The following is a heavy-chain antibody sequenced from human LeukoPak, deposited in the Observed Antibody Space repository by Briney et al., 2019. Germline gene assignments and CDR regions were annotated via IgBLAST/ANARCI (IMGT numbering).Heavy chain of an antibody. CDR1: GGSISSGNYY. CDR2: IYHSGSS. V-gene: IGHV4-30-4*01. CDR3: ARAGRNWFDP. J-gene: IGHJ5*02. Sequence: NPSQTLSLTCTVPGGSISSGNYYWSWIRQPPGKGLEWIGYIYHSGSSYYNPSLKSRVTISVDTSKNQFSLKMNSVTAADTAVYYCARAGRNWFDPWGQGTLVTVS. D-gene: IGHD6-19*01.